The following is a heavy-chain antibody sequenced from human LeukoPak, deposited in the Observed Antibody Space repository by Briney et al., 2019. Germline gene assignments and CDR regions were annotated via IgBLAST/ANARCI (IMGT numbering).Heavy chain of an antibody. CDR3: ATDRNSGKYYDY. D-gene: IGHD1-26*01. Sequence: PGGSLRLSCAASGLTFRNYGMHWVRQAPGKGLEWVAVIWYDGSNQYYLDSVKGRFTVSSDNAKNTLYLQMNSLRAEDTAVYYCATDRNSGKYYDYWGQGTLVTVSS. J-gene: IGHJ4*02. CDR2: IWYDGSNQ. V-gene: IGHV3-33*01. CDR1: GLTFRNYG.